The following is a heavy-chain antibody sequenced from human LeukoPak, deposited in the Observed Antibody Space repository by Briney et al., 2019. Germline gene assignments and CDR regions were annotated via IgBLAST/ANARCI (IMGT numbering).Heavy chain of an antibody. CDR1: GFTVSSNY. V-gene: IGHV3-66*01. Sequence: GGSLRLSCAASGFTVSSNYMSWVRQAPGKGLEWVSVIYSGGSTYYADSVKGRFTISRDNSKNTLYLQMNSLRAEDTAVYYCARDPRKIAARPGWGQGTLVTVSS. CDR3: ARDPRKIAARPG. J-gene: IGHJ4*02. D-gene: IGHD6-6*01. CDR2: IYSGGST.